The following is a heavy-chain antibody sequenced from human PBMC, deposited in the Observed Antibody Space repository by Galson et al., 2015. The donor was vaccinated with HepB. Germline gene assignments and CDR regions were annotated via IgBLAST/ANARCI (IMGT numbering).Heavy chain of an antibody. Sequence: SVKVSCKASGFTFTSSAMQWVRQARGQRLEWIGWIVVGSGNTNYAQKFQERVTITRDMSTSTAYMELSSLRSEDTAVYYCAADEGYRNYYDSSGYGLWGQGTLVTVSS. J-gene: IGHJ4*02. CDR3: AADEGYRNYYDSSGYGL. CDR1: GFTFTSSA. CDR2: IVVGSGNT. V-gene: IGHV1-58*02. D-gene: IGHD3-22*01.